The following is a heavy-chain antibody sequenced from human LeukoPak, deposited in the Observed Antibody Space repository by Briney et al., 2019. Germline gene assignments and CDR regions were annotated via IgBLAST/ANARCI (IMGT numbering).Heavy chain of an antibody. V-gene: IGHV3-30*04. CDR3: ARDKEGITMIVVVTILSVAFDI. D-gene: IGHD3-22*01. Sequence: PGGSLRLSCAASGFTFSSYAMHWVRQAPGKGLEWVAVISYDGSNKYYADSVKGRFTISRDNSKNTLYLQMNSLRAEDTAVYYCARDKEGITMIVVVTILSVAFDIWGQGTMVTVSS. CDR2: ISYDGSNK. CDR1: GFTFSSYA. J-gene: IGHJ3*02.